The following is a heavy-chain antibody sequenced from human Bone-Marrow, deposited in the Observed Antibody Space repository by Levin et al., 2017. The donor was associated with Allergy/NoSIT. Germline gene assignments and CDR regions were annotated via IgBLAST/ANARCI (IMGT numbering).Heavy chain of an antibody. CDR1: GYSFTYYW. D-gene: IGHD6-19*01. V-gene: IGHV5-10-1*01. Sequence: HGESLKISCKGSGYSFTYYWINWVRQIPGKGLEWMGRIDPSDSFSNYSPSFQGHVSISVDKSINTAYLQWSTLKASDTAMYFCYLGRGSGWFGSALDNWGQGTMVTVSS. CDR2: IDPSDSFS. CDR3: YLGRGSGWFGSALDN. J-gene: IGHJ3*02.